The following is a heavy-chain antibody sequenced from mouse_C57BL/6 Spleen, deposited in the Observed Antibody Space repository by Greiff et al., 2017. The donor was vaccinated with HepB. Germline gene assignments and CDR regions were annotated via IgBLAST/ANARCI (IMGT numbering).Heavy chain of an antibody. J-gene: IGHJ1*03. V-gene: IGHV1-69*01. CDR3: ARGITTVHWYFDV. CDR1: GYTFTSYW. Sequence: QVQLQQPGAELVMPGASVKLSCKASGYTFTSYWMHWVKQRPGQGLEWIGEIDPSDSYTNYNQKFKGKSTLTVDKSSSTAYMQISRLTYEDSAVYCCARGITTVHWYFDVWGTGTTVTVSS. D-gene: IGHD1-1*01. CDR2: IDPSDSYT.